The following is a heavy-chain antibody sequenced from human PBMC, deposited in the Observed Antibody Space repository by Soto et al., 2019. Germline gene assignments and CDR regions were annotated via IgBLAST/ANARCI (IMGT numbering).Heavy chain of an antibody. Sequence: QVQLQESGPGLVKPSQTLSLTCTVSGGSIISGGYYWSWIRQHPGKGLEWIGYIYYSGSTYYNPSLKSRVTISVDTSKNQFSLKLSSVTAADTAVYYCARVVEMATSGPNWFDPWGQGTLVTVSS. CDR1: GGSIISGGYY. J-gene: IGHJ5*02. D-gene: IGHD5-12*01. CDR3: ARVVEMATSGPNWFDP. CDR2: IYYSGST. V-gene: IGHV4-31*03.